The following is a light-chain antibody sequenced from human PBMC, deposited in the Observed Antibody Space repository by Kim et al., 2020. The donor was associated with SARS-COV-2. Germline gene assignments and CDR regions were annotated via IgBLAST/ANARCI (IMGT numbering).Light chain of an antibody. J-gene: IGLJ2*01. CDR3: QAWDRTTAI. CDR2: QNT. Sequence: SYELTQPLSVSVSPGQTATITCSGDKLGDKFGSWYQQKPGQSPLLVIYQNTQRPSGIPERFSGSSSGNTATLTISGTQPMDEADYYCQAWDRTTAIFGGGTQLTVL. CDR1: KLGDKF. V-gene: IGLV3-1*01.